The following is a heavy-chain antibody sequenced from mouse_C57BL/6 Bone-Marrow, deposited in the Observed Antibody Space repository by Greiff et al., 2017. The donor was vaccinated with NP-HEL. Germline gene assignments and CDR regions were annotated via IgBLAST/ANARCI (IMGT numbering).Heavy chain of an antibody. D-gene: IGHD2-1*01. CDR2: IDPSDSET. CDR1: GYTFTSYW. Sequence: QVQLQQPGAELVRPGSSVKLSCKASGYTFTSYWMHWVKQRPIQGLEWIGNIDPSDSETHYNQKFKDKATLTVDKSSSTAYMQISSLTSEDSAVYYCAREEVYYGNPYYFDYWGQGTTLTVSS. CDR3: AREEVYYGNPYYFDY. J-gene: IGHJ2*01. V-gene: IGHV1-52*01.